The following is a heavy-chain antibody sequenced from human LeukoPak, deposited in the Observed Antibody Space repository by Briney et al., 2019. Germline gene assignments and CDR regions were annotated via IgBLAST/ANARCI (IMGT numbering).Heavy chain of an antibody. CDR3: AVTMVRGHGFDP. J-gene: IGHJ5*02. V-gene: IGHV3-7*02. CDR2: INQDGSEE. Sequence: PGGSLRLSCAASGFTFSYYWMNWVRQAPGKGLEWVANINQDGSEEYYVDSVKGRFTISRDNAKNSLYLQMNSLRAEDTAVYYCAVTMVRGHGFDPWGQGTLVTVSS. D-gene: IGHD3-10*01. CDR1: GFTFSYYW.